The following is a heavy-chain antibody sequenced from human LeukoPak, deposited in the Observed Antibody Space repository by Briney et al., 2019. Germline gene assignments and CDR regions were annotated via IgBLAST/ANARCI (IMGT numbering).Heavy chain of an antibody. CDR2: INHSGST. J-gene: IGHJ5*02. V-gene: IGHV4-34*01. D-gene: IGHD5-18*01. CDR1: GGSFSGYY. CDR3: ARGGQGGIQLWLRPPYARGFDP. Sequence: PSETLSLTCAVYGGSFSGYYWSWIRQPPGKGLEWVGEINHSGSTNYNPSLKSRVTISVDTSKNQFSLKLSSVTAADTAVYYCARGGQGGIQLWLRPPYARGFDPWGQGTLVTVSS.